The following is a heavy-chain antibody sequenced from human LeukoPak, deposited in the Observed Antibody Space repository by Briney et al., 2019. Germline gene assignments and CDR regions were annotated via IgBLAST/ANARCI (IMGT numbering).Heavy chain of an antibody. V-gene: IGHV4-61*01. CDR2: IYYSGST. CDR3: ARNYLAWFDP. Sequence: SETLSLTCTVSGGSVSSGSYYWSWIRQPPGKGLEWIGYIYYSGSTYYNPSLKSRVTISVDTSKNQFSLKLSSVTAADTAVYYCARNYLAWFDPWGQGTLVTVSS. D-gene: IGHD3-10*01. J-gene: IGHJ5*02. CDR1: GGSVSSGSYY.